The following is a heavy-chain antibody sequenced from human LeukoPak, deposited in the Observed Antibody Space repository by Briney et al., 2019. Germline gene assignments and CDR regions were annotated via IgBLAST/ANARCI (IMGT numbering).Heavy chain of an antibody. CDR1: GGTFSSYA. Sequence: ASVKVSCKASGGTFSSYAISWVRQAPGQGLEWMGGIIPIFGTANYAQKFQGRVTITADESTSTAYMELSSLRSEDTAVYYCARDIFPAAGRLPNNNWFDPWGQGTLVTASS. D-gene: IGHD6-13*01. CDR2: IIPIFGTA. J-gene: IGHJ5*02. V-gene: IGHV1-69*13. CDR3: ARDIFPAAGRLPNNNWFDP.